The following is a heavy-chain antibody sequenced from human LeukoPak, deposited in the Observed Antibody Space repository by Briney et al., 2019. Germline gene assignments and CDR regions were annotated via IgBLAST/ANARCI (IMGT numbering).Heavy chain of an antibody. CDR1: GDSVSINSAA. Sequence: SQTLSLTCAISGDSVSINSAAWNWIRQSPSRGLEWLGRTYQRSKWYNDYAVSVKSRITINPDISKNQFSLQLNSVTAADTAVYYCARGRKDAVFWFDPWGQGTLVTVSS. CDR3: ARGRKDAVFWFDP. J-gene: IGHJ5*02. CDR2: TYQRSKWYN. D-gene: IGHD2-8*01. V-gene: IGHV6-1*01.